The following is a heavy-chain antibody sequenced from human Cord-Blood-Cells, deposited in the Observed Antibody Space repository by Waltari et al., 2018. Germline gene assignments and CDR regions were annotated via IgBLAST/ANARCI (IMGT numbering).Heavy chain of an antibody. Sequence: EVQLVQSGAEVKQPGESLKISCTGSGSSFTSYWLGWGRQMPGKGLEWRGIIYPGDSDTRYSPSFQGQVTISADKSISTAYLQWSSLKASDTAMYYCARLLSGSGSYYNYWGQGTLVTVSS. V-gene: IGHV5-51*01. D-gene: IGHD3-10*01. CDR2: IYPGDSDT. CDR1: GSSFTSYW. CDR3: ARLLSGSGSYYNY. J-gene: IGHJ4*02.